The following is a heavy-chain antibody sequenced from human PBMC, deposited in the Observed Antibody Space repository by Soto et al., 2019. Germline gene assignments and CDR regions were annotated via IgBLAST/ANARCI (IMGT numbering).Heavy chain of an antibody. CDR2: ISSNGGST. CDR1: GFTFSSYA. J-gene: IGHJ6*02. Sequence: GGSLRLSCSASGFTFSSYAMHWVRQAPGKGLEYVSAISSNGGSTYYADSVKGRFTISRDNSKNTLYLQMSSLRAEDTAVYYCVKVEVAGTDYYYYYGMDVWGQGTTVTVS. CDR3: VKVEVAGTDYYYYYGMDV. D-gene: IGHD6-19*01. V-gene: IGHV3-64D*08.